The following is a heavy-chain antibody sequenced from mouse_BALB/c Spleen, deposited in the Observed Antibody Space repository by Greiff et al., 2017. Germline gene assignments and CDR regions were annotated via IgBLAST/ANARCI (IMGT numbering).Heavy chain of an antibody. J-gene: IGHJ1*01. CDR1: GFTFSSFG. CDR2: ISSGSSTI. CDR3: ARFSDGYYVYFDV. Sequence: EVQRVESGGGLVQPGGSRKLSCAASGFTFSSFGMHWVRQAPEKGLEWVAYISSGSSTIYYADTVKGRFTISRDNPKNTLFLQMTSLRSEDTAMYYCARFSDGYYVYFDVWGAGTTVTVSS. V-gene: IGHV5-17*02. D-gene: IGHD2-3*01.